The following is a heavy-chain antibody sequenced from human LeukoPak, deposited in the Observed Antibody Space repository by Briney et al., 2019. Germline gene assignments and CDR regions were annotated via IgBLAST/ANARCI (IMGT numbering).Heavy chain of an antibody. CDR1: GCTFTSYD. CDR2: INPNLGIA. J-gene: IGHJ6*03. Sequence: ASVKVSCKASGCTFTSYDISWVRQAPGQGLEWMGRINPNLGIANYAQKFQGRVTITSDKSTSTAYMELSSLRSDDTAVYYWSIRSLIGYCYMDVWGKGTTVTVSS. CDR3: SIRSLIGYCYMDV. V-gene: IGHV1-69*04. D-gene: IGHD3-22*01.